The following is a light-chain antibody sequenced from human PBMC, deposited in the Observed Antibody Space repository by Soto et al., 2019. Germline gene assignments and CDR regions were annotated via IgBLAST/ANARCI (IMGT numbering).Light chain of an antibody. J-gene: IGKJ3*01. CDR1: QNINSRY. CDR3: QQFGRSPGFT. CDR2: GAS. Sequence: EIVLTQSPGTLSLSPGERATLSCRASQNINSRYLAWYQQKPGQAPRLFSYGASSRATCIPDRFSCSRSATDFTLTISRLEPDDFAVYYCQQFGRSPGFTFGPGTKVHIK. V-gene: IGKV3-20*01.